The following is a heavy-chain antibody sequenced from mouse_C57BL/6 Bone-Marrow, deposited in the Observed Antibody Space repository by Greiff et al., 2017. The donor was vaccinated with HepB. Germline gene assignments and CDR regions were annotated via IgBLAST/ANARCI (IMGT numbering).Heavy chain of an antibody. CDR1: GFSLTSYG. V-gene: IGHV2-2*01. CDR3: ARNKAYYSKAWFAY. D-gene: IGHD2-5*01. J-gene: IGHJ3*01. Sequence: QVQLQQPGPGLVQPSQSLSITCTVSGFSLTSYGVHWVRQSPGKGLEWLGVIWSGGSTDYKSAFISRLSISKDNSKRQVFFKMNSRQADDTAIYYCARNKAYYSKAWFAYWGQGTLVTVSA. CDR2: IWSGGST.